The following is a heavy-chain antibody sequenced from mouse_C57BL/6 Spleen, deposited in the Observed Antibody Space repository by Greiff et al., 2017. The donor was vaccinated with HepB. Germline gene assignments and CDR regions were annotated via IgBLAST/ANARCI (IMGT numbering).Heavy chain of an antibody. J-gene: IGHJ2*01. V-gene: IGHV5-4*03. CDR1: GFTFSSYA. Sequence: EVKLMESGGGLVKPGGSLKLSCAASGFTFSSYAMSWVRQTPEKRLEWVATISDGGSYTYYPDNVKGRFTISRDNAKNNLYLQMSHLKSEDTAMYYCARVPLGRTYFDYWGQGTTLTVSS. CDR2: ISDGGSYT. D-gene: IGHD4-1*01. CDR3: ARVPLGRTYFDY.